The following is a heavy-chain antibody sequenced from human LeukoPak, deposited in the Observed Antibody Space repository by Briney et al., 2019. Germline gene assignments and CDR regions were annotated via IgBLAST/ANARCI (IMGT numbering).Heavy chain of an antibody. J-gene: IGHJ4*02. CDR1: GASISYSSYY. CDR2: IYYTGSS. D-gene: IGHD2-15*01. V-gene: IGHV4-39*02. Sequence: SETLSLTCTVSGASISYSSYYWGWIRQPPGKGLEWIGSIYYTGSSYYNPSLKSRVTISVDTSKNQFSLKLRSVTAADTAVYYCARDCSGGSCFSGPFEYWGQGTLVTVSS. CDR3: ARDCSGGSCFSGPFEY.